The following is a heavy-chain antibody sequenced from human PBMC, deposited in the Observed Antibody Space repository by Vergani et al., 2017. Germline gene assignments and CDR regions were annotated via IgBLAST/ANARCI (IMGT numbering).Heavy chain of an antibody. CDR1: GGSISSSSYY. CDR2: IYYSGST. CDR3: ARLGIAALIDY. D-gene: IGHD6-13*01. Sequence: QLQLQESGPGLVKPSETLSLTCTVSGGSISSSSYYWGWIRQPPGKGLEWIGSIYYSGSTYYNPSLKSRVTISVDTSKNQFSLKLSSVTAADTAVYYCARLGIAALIDYGGKGSLSPSPQ. J-gene: IGHJ4*02. V-gene: IGHV4-39*01.